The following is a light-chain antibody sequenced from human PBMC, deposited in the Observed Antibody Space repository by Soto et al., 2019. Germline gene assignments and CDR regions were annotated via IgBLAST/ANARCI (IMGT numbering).Light chain of an antibody. V-gene: IGKV3-20*01. CDR2: GSS. CDR3: YQYGSSPAT. Sequence: ETVLTQSPATLSLSPGERATLSCRASQSVYSTYLAWYQQKPGQTPRLLIFGSSRRTTGTPDRFSGGGSGTDFTLTIIRLEPEDFAVYYCYQYGSSPATFGQGTKLEIK. CDR1: QSVYSTY. J-gene: IGKJ2*01.